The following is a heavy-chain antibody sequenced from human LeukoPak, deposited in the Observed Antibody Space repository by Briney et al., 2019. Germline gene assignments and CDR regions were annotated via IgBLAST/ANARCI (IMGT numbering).Heavy chain of an antibody. CDR3: ARGRAVTSIDY. V-gene: IGHV4-34*01. CDR1: GGSFSGYY. D-gene: IGHD4-17*01. CDR2: INHSGST. J-gene: IGHJ4*02. Sequence: ASETLSLTCAVYGGSFSGYYWSWIRQPPGKGLEWIGEINHSGSTNYNPSLKSRVTISVDTSKNQFSLKLSSVTAADTAVYYCARGRAVTSIDYWGKGTLVTVSS.